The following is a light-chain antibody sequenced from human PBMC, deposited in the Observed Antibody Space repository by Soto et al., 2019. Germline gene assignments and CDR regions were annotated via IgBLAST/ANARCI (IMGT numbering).Light chain of an antibody. V-gene: IGKV4-1*01. CDR3: QQYYTNDLT. CDR2: WAS. CDR1: QSVLYSSNNKNY. J-gene: IGKJ4*01. Sequence: DIVMTQSPDSLAVSLGERATINCKSSQSVLYSSNNKNYLAWYQQKPGQPPKLLIYWASTRESGVPDRFSGGGSGTEFPLTISSLQAEDVAVYYCQQYYTNDLTFGGGTKMGVK.